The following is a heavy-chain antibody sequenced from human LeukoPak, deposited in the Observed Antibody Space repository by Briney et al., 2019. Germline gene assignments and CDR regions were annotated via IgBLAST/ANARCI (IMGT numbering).Heavy chain of an antibody. CDR2: IYHSGST. CDR3: ARSREYTYAFDI. J-gene: IGHJ3*02. CDR1: GASINSSNW. Sequence: SETLSLTCAVSGASINSSNWWSWVRQSPGKGLEWIGEIYHSGSTNYNPSLKSRVTISVDKSKNQFSLKLSSVTAADTAVYYCARSREYTYAFDIWGQGTMVTVSS. V-gene: IGHV4-4*02. D-gene: IGHD2/OR15-2a*01.